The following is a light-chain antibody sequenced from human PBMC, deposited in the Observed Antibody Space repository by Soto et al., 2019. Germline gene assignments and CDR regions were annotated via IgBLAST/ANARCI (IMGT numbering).Light chain of an antibody. CDR2: EVN. J-gene: IGLJ2*01. Sequence: QSALTQPRSVSGSPGQSVTISCTATGSDVGDSSHVSWYQLHPGKAPKLMIYEVNNRPSGVPDRFSGSKSGSTASLTISGLQAEDEADYFCSTYTSASTSFGGGTKLTVL. V-gene: IGLV2-11*01. CDR3: STYTSASTS. CDR1: GSDVGDSSH.